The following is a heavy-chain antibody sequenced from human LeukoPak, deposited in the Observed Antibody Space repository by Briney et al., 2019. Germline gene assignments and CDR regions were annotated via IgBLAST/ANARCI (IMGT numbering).Heavy chain of an antibody. J-gene: IGHJ4*02. D-gene: IGHD3-22*01. CDR2: LYYRGST. V-gene: IGHV4-59*02. CDR3: ARDGDSSGYYYLFDY. Sequence: SETLSLTCSVSDTSVSSYYWSWIRQPPGSGLEWIAYLYYRGSTNYNPSLKSRVTISVDTAKNQFSLKLSSVTAADTAVYYCARDGDSSGYYYLFDYWGQGTLVTVSS. CDR1: DTSVSSYY.